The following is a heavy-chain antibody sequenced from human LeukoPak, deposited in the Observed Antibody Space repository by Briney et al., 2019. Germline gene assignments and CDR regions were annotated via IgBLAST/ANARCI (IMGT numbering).Heavy chain of an antibody. Sequence: PGRSLRLSCAAYGFTFRSYAMSCDRQAPGQGMEWVSSIGGGGGGTDYANSVKGRFTISRDNSKSTLYLQMNGLRAEDTAVYYCAKISTPIPAAGAMDNWGQGTLVTVSS. V-gene: IGHV3-23*01. CDR1: GFTFRSYA. CDR2: IGGGGGGT. CDR3: AKISTPIPAAGAMDN. D-gene: IGHD6-13*01. J-gene: IGHJ4*02.